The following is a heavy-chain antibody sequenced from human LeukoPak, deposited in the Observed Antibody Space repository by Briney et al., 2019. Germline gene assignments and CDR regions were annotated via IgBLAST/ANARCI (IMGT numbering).Heavy chain of an antibody. D-gene: IGHD5-24*01. J-gene: IGHJ4*02. CDR2: ISSSSSTI. CDR3: ARDRLGEMATIFADY. Sequence: GGSLRLSCAASGFTFSSYSMNWVRQAPGKGLEWVSYISSSSSTIYYADSVKGRFTISRDNAKNSLYLQMNSLRAEDTAVYYCARDRLGEMATIFADYWGQGTSVTVSS. CDR1: GFTFSSYS. V-gene: IGHV3-48*01.